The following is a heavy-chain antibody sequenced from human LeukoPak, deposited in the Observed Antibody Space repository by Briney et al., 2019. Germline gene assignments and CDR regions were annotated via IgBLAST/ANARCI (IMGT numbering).Heavy chain of an antibody. CDR1: GGSISSYY. CDR3: ARALRSGLRYFDWLLPHYGMDV. V-gene: IGHV4-59*01. CDR2: IYYSGST. Sequence: SETLSLTRTVSGGSISSYYWSWIRQPPGKGLEWIGYIYYSGSTNYNPSLKSRVTISVDTSKNQFSLKLNSVTAADTAVYYCARALRSGLRYFDWLLPHYGMDVWGQGTTVTVSS. D-gene: IGHD3-9*01. J-gene: IGHJ6*02.